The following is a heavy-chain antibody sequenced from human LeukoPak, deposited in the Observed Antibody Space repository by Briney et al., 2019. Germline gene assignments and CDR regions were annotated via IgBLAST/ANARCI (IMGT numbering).Heavy chain of an antibody. CDR2: TYYSGST. CDR1: GGSISSSSYY. D-gene: IGHD3-22*01. CDR3: ARHNIPSGYYYEYYFDY. J-gene: IGHJ4*02. Sequence: PSETLSLTCTVSGGSISSSSYYWGWIRQPPGKGLEWIGSTYYSGSTYYNPSLKSRVTISVDTSKNQFSLKLSSVTAADTAVYYCARHNIPSGYYYEYYFDYWGQGTLVTVSS. V-gene: IGHV4-39*01.